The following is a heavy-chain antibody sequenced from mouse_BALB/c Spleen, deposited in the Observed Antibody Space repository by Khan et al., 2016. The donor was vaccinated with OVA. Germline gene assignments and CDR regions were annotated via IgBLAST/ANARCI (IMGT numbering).Heavy chain of an antibody. Sequence: QIQLVQSGPELKKPGETVKISCKASGYTFTDYVMNWVKQAPGKGLRWMGWINTYTGEPTYADDFKGRFAFSLETAASTAYLQINNLKNEDTATSSCARFHGGYWGQGTTLTVSS. J-gene: IGHJ2*01. CDR1: GYTFTDYV. CDR3: ARFHGGY. CDR2: INTYTGEP. V-gene: IGHV9-3-1*01.